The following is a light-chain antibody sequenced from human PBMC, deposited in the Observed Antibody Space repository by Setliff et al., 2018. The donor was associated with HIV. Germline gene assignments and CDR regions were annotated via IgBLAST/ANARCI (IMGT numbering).Light chain of an antibody. CDR2: EVT. Sequence: QSALAQPPSASGSPGQSVTISCTGTSSDVGGYNYVSWYQQHPGKAPKVMIYEVTKRPSGVPDRFSGSKSGNTASLTVSGLQAEDEADYYCSSYATNNTCGVGSGTKV. J-gene: IGLJ1*01. CDR3: SSYATNNTCG. CDR1: SSDVGGYNY. V-gene: IGLV2-8*01.